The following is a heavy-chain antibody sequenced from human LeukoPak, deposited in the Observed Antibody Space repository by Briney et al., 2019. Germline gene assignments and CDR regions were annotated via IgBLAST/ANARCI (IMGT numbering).Heavy chain of an antibody. CDR3: ARGYSGSYRVDY. CDR1: GLTFSSYW. CDR2: INSDGSTT. Sequence: GGSLRLSCAASGLTFSSYWMHWVRQAPGKGLLWVSRINSDGSTTTYADSVKGRFTISRDNAKNTLYLQMNSLRAEDTAVYYCARGYSGSYRVDYWGQGTLVTVSS. J-gene: IGHJ4*02. D-gene: IGHD1-26*01. V-gene: IGHV3-74*01.